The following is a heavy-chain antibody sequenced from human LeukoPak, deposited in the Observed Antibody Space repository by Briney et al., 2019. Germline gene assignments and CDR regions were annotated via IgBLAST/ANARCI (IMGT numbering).Heavy chain of an antibody. CDR3: AREFSTVGNFDY. J-gene: IGHJ4*02. Sequence: GGSLRLSCATSGFTFSRSSMRWVRQAPGKGLEWVSSIYFTGNHISYADSVKGRFTISRDNANNSVYLQMNGLRAEDTAVYYCAREFSTVGNFDYWGQGTLVTVSS. CDR2: IYFTGNHI. CDR1: GFTFSRSS. D-gene: IGHD3-3*02. V-gene: IGHV3-21*01.